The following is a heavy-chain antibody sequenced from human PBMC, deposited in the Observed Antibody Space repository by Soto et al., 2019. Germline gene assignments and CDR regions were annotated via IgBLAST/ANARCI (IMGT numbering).Heavy chain of an antibody. V-gene: IGHV4-59*01. CDR2: IYYSGST. Sequence: SETLSLTCTVSGGSISSYYWSWIRQPPGKGPEWIGYIYYSGSTNYNPSLKSRVTISVDTSKNQFSLKLSSVTAADTAVYYCARGPLYCSGGSCYPGHYFDYWGQGTLVTVSS. CDR3: ARGPLYCSGGSCYPGHYFDY. J-gene: IGHJ4*02. CDR1: GGSISSYY. D-gene: IGHD2-15*01.